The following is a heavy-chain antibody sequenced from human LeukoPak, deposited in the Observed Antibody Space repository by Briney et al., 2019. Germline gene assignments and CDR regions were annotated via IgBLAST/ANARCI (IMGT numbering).Heavy chain of an antibody. Sequence: GGSLRLSCAASGITFSSLWMSWFRQAPGKGLEWVADIKHDGTEEHYVASVKGRFTISRDNAKLYLQMNSLRAEDTAVYYCARDGIAAPDYYYYMDVWGKGTTVTVSS. CDR3: ARDGIAAPDYYYYMDV. CDR2: IKHDGTEE. CDR1: GITFSSLW. V-gene: IGHV3-7*01. D-gene: IGHD6-13*01. J-gene: IGHJ6*03.